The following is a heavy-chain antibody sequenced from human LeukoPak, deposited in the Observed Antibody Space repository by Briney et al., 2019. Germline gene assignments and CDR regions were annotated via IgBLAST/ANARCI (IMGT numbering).Heavy chain of an antibody. CDR3: ASQDSSGYADY. V-gene: IGHV4-34*01. D-gene: IGHD3-22*01. Sequence: SETLSLTCAVYGGSFSGYYWSWIRQPPGKGLEWIGEINHSGSTNYNPSLKSRVTISVDTSKNQFSLKLSSVTAADTAVHYCASQDSSGYADYWGQGTLVTVSS. CDR2: INHSGST. J-gene: IGHJ4*02. CDR1: GGSFSGYY.